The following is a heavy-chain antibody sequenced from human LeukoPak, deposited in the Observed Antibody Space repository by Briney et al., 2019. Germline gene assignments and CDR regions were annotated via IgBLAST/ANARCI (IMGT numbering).Heavy chain of an antibody. V-gene: IGHV3-30*18. CDR3: AKVSVLLWFGEHPQVFDY. D-gene: IGHD3-10*01. CDR1: GFTFSSYG. Sequence: PGGSLRLSCAASGFTFSSYGMHWVRQAPGKGLEWVAVISYDGSNKYYADSVKGRFTISRDNSKNTLYLQMNSLRAEDTAVYYCAKVSVLLWFGEHPQVFDYWGQGTLVTVSS. J-gene: IGHJ4*02. CDR2: ISYDGSNK.